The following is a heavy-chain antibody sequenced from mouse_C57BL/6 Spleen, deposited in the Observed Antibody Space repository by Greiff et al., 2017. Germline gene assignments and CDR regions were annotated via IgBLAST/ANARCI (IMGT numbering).Heavy chain of an antibody. J-gene: IGHJ4*01. Sequence: VQLQQPGAELVKPGASVKMSCKASGYTFTSYWITWVKQRPGQGLEWIGDIYPGSGSTNYNEKFKSKATLTVDTSSSTAYMQLSILTSEDSAGYDCTYGYDVGYYAMDYWGQGTSVTVSS. D-gene: IGHD2-2*01. CDR3: TYGYDVGYYAMDY. V-gene: IGHV1-55*01. CDR1: GYTFTSYW. CDR2: IYPGSGST.